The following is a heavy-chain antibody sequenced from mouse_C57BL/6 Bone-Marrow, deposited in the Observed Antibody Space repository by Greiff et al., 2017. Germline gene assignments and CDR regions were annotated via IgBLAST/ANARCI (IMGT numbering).Heavy chain of an antibody. CDR3: ARLEFDGSSGDWYFDV. D-gene: IGHD1-1*01. Sequence: VQLQESGPELVKPGASVKLSCKASGYTFTSYDINWVKQRPGQGLEWIGLIYPRDGSTKYNEKFKGKATLTVDTSSSTAYMERHSLTSEDSAVYFCARLEFDGSSGDWYFDVWGTGTTVTVSS. J-gene: IGHJ1*03. CDR1: GYTFTSYD. V-gene: IGHV1-85*01. CDR2: IYPRDGST.